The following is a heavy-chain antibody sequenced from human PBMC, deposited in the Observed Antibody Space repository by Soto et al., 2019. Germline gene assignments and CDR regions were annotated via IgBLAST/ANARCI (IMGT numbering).Heavy chain of an antibody. V-gene: IGHV1-2*04. CDR1: GYTFTGYY. D-gene: IGHD2-2*01. Sequence: GASVKVSCKASGYTFTGYYMHWVRQAPGQGLEWLGWINPNSGGTNYAQKFQGWVTMTRDTSISTAYMELSRLRSDDTAVYYCARGEDIVLVPAASTYYGMDVWGQGTTVTVSS. CDR3: ARGEDIVLVPAASTYYGMDV. J-gene: IGHJ6*02. CDR2: INPNSGGT.